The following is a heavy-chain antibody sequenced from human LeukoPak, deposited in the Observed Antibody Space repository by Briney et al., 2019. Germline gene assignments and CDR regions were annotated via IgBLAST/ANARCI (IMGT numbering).Heavy chain of an antibody. D-gene: IGHD1-20*01. V-gene: IGHV3-21*04. CDR1: GFTFSSYS. Sequence: GGSLRLSCAASGFTFSSYSMNWVRQAPGKGLEWVSSIGSRNSYIYYADSVKGRFTISRDNAKKSLYLQMNSLRAEDTAVYYCVRDYNWNDAHFGYWGQGILVTVSS. J-gene: IGHJ4*02. CDR3: VRDYNWNDAHFGY. CDR2: IGSRNSYI.